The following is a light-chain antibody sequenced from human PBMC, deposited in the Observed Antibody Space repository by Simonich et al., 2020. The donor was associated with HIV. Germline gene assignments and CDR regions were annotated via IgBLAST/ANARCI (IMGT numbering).Light chain of an antibody. J-gene: IGKJ4*01. CDR3: QQYYTTPLT. CDR2: WAS. Sequence: DIVMTQSPDSLAVSLGERATINCKSSQSILKRSNNKNYLAWYQQKAGQPPKLLIDWASTRESGVPDRFRGSGSGTDFTLTISSLQAEDVAVYYCQQYYTTPLTFGGGTKVEIK. CDR1: QSILKRSNNKNY. V-gene: IGKV4-1*01.